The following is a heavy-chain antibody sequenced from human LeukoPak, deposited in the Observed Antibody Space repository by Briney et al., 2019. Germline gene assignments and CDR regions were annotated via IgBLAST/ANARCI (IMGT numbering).Heavy chain of an antibody. CDR3: ARDSSVTLDY. D-gene: IGHD4-17*01. J-gene: IGHJ4*02. CDR1: GFTFSAFG. CDR2: IWYDGTKK. Sequence: GRSLRLSCAASGFTFSAFGIHWVRQAPGKGLEWVALIWYDGTKKYYADSVKGRFTISRDSSENTVYLQMNSLRADDTAVYYCARDSSVTLDYRGQGTLVTVSS. V-gene: IGHV3-33*01.